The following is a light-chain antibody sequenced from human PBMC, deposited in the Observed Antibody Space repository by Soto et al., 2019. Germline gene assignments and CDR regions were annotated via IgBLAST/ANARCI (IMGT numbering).Light chain of an antibody. V-gene: IGKV1-5*01. Sequence: DLHMTHSPSTQSSSLGDTVPVACRASQSVSGWLAWYQQKPGEAPKLLIYDASTLQSGVPSRFSGSGSGTHFTLTISSLQPEDFATYHCQQSYNPPLTCGGGTKV. CDR2: DAS. CDR3: QQSYNPPLT. J-gene: IGKJ4*01. CDR1: QSVSGW.